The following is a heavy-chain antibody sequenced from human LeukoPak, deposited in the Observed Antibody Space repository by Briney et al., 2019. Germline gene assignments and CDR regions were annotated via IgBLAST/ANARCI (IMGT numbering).Heavy chain of an antibody. J-gene: IGHJ6*02. CDR2: IIPILGIA. CDR3: ARDYEYYYDRSGFSGDYYYSGMDV. CDR1: GYTFTSYG. Sequence: SVKVSCKASGYTFTSYGISWVRQAAGQGLEWMGRIIPILGIANYAQKFQGRVTFTADRSTSTAYMELSSLRSEDTAVYYCARDYEYYYDRSGFSGDYYYSGMDVWGQGTTVTVSS. V-gene: IGHV1-69*04. D-gene: IGHD3-22*01.